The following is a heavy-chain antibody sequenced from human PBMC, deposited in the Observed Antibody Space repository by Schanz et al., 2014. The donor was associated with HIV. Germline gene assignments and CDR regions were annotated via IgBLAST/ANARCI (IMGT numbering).Heavy chain of an antibody. CDR2: VRHIGGT. CDR1: GGSFRGYY. J-gene: IGHJ4*01. Sequence: QVQLQQWGAGLVRSSATLSLTCAVYGGSFRGYYWTWIRQFPGLGLEWIGGVRHIGGTNYNPSLKSRVTMSRDMSKNHFSLNIPPVTAADTAVYFCARGDFGGNSVDYWGHGNMVTVSS. V-gene: IGHV4-34*02. D-gene: IGHD4-17*01. CDR3: ARGDFGGNSVDY.